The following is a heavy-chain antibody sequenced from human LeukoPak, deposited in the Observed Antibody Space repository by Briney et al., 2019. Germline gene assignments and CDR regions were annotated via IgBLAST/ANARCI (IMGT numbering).Heavy chain of an antibody. Sequence: GGSLRLSCAAPGFTVSSNYMSWVRQAPGKGLDWVSVIYSGGSTYYADSVKGRFTISGDNSKNTLYLQMNSLRAEDTAVYYCAKTYISGWPDYWGQGTLVTVSS. CDR2: IYSGGST. V-gene: IGHV3-53*01. J-gene: IGHJ4*02. CDR3: AKTYISGWPDY. CDR1: GFTVSSNY. D-gene: IGHD6-19*01.